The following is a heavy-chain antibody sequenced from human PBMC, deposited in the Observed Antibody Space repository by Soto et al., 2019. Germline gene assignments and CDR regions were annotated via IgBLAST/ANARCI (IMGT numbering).Heavy chain of an antibody. Sequence: QVQLVQSGAEVKKPGSSVKVSCKASGGTFSSYAISWVRQAPGQGLEWMGGIIPIFGTANYAQKYQGRVTITADQSPSAPYMELSSLGSEDASVYYCASRLYYYGSSGYSLYWGQGTLVTVSS. D-gene: IGHD3-22*01. V-gene: IGHV1-69*12. J-gene: IGHJ4*02. CDR2: IIPIFGTA. CDR3: ASRLYYYGSSGYSLY. CDR1: GGTFSSYA.